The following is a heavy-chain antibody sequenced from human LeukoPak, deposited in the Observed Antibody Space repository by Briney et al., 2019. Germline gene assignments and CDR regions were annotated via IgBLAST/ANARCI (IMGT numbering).Heavy chain of an antibody. CDR3: ARGRAVRGSHDNWFDP. V-gene: IGHV1-8*01. CDR2: MNPNSGNT. J-gene: IGHJ5*02. D-gene: IGHD3-10*01. CDR1: GYTFTSYD. Sequence: ASVTVSCKASGYTFTSYDINWVRQATGQGLEWMGWMNPNSGNTGYAQKFQGRVTMTRNTSISTAYMELSSLRSEDTAVYYCARGRAVRGSHDNWFDPWGQGTLVTVSS.